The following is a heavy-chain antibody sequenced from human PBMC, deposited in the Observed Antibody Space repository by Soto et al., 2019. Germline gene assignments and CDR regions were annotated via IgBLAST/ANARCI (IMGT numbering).Heavy chain of an antibody. D-gene: IGHD2-21*02. Sequence: QVQLVESGGGVVQPGRALRLSCAASGFSFNTSGMHWVRQAPGKGLEWVAVIAFDGSQEFYGDSVRGRFTISRDNSKNTLFLQMKSLTPEDTAVYYCATKVRVTNYLYYGMDVWGPGNTVTVSS. V-gene: IGHV3-30*03. CDR1: GFSFNTSG. J-gene: IGHJ6*02. CDR2: IAFDGSQE. CDR3: ATKVRVTNYLYYGMDV.